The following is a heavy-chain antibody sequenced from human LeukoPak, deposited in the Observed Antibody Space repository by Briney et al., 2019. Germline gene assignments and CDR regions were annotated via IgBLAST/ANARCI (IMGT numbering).Heavy chain of an antibody. V-gene: IGHV4-59*01. Sequence: KPSETLSLTCTVCGGSISSYYWSWIRQPPGKGLEWIGYIYYSGSTNYNPSLKSRVTISVDTSKNQFSLKLSSVTAADTAVYYCATLPSSTTHDAFDIWGQGTMVTVSS. CDR1: GGSISSYY. CDR3: ATLPSSTTHDAFDI. D-gene: IGHD1-1*01. CDR2: IYYSGST. J-gene: IGHJ3*02.